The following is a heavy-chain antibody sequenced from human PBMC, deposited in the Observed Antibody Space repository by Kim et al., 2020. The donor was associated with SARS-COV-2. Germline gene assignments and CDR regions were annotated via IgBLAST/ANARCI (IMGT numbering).Heavy chain of an antibody. CDR3: AKSLTYYYDSSGYYPWFVP. V-gene: IGHV3-30*18. J-gene: IGHJ5*02. CDR2: ISYDGSNK. Sequence: GGSLRLSCAASGFTFSSYGMHWVRQAPGKGLEWVAVISYDGSNKYYADSVKGRFTISRDNSKNTLYLQMNSLRAEDTAVYYCAKSLTYYYDSSGYYPWFVPWGQGTLVTVSS. D-gene: IGHD3-22*01. CDR1: GFTFSSYG.